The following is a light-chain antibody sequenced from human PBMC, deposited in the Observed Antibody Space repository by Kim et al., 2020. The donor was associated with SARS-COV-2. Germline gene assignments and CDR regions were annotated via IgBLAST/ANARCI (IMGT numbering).Light chain of an antibody. Sequence: QSALTQPASVSGSPGQSITISCTGSSSDIGAYRYVSWYQQHPDKAPQLIISDVNKRSSGVSDRFSGSKSGNTASLTISGLQPEDAADYYCSSYTYSKAWVFGGGTKLTVL. V-gene: IGLV2-14*03. CDR1: SSDIGAYRY. CDR2: DVN. CDR3: SSYTYSKAWV. J-gene: IGLJ3*02.